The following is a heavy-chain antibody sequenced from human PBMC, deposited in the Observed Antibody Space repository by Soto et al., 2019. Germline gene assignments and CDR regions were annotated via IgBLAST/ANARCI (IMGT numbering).Heavy chain of an antibody. D-gene: IGHD1-1*01. CDR2: ISYDGSNK. V-gene: IGHV3-30*03. Sequence: GGSLRLSCAASAFTFSNYGMHWVRQAPGKGLEWVSVISYDGSNKYYADSVKGRFTISRDSSKNTLYLQMNSLRAEDTAVYYCARDLLRDQLFYGMDVWGQGTTVTVSS. CDR1: AFTFSNYG. J-gene: IGHJ6*02. CDR3: ARDLLRDQLFYGMDV.